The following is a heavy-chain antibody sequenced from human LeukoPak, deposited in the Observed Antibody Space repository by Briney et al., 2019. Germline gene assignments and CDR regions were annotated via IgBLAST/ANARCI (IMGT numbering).Heavy chain of an antibody. V-gene: IGHV3-20*04. CDR2: INWNGGST. Sequence: SGGSLRLSCAASGFTFDDYGMSWVRQAPGKGLEWVSGINWNGGSTGYADSVKGRFTISRDNAKNSLYLQMNSLRPEDTAFYYCARDKYYYGSGLDYWGQGTLVTVSS. CDR3: ARDKYYYGSGLDY. D-gene: IGHD3-10*01. CDR1: GFTFDDYG. J-gene: IGHJ4*02.